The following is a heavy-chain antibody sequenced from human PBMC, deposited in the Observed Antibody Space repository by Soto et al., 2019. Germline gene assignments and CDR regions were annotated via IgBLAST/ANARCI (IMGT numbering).Heavy chain of an antibody. CDR2: INPNSDDT. Sequence: SVKGSFKASGYTFTSYDINWVRQATGQGLEWMGWINPNSDDTDYAQKFQGRVTMTKNTSISTAYMELSSLRSEDTAVYYCARASQGSADYWGQGTLVTVSS. D-gene: IGHD6-25*01. CDR1: GYTFTSYD. J-gene: IGHJ4*02. V-gene: IGHV1-8*01. CDR3: ARASQGSADY.